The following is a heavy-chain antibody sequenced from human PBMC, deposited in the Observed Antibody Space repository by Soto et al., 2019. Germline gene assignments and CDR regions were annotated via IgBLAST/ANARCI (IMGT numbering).Heavy chain of an antibody. CDR1: GFTFSDYY. D-gene: IGHD3-22*01. V-gene: IGHV3-11*01. CDR2: ISSSGSTI. Sequence: GGSLRLSCAASGFTFSDYYMSWIRQAPGKGLEWVSYISSSGSTIYYADSVKGRFTISRDNAKNSLYLQMNSLRAEDTAVYYCARDPARYYDSSGYYYGTKHNRFDYWGQGTLVTVSS. J-gene: IGHJ4*02. CDR3: ARDPARYYDSSGYYYGTKHNRFDY.